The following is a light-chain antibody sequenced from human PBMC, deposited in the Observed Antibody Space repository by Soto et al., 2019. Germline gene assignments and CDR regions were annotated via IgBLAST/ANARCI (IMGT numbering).Light chain of an antibody. CDR2: GAS. V-gene: IGKV1-9*01. J-gene: IGKJ1*01. Sequence: DIQLTQSPSFLSASVGDRVTITCRATEGINTYLTWYQQKPGEAPKLLIYGASTLQSGVPSRFSGSGSGTEFTLTISSLQPEDFATYFCQQLNNFPPTFGQGTKVEIK. CDR3: QQLNNFPPT. CDR1: EGINTY.